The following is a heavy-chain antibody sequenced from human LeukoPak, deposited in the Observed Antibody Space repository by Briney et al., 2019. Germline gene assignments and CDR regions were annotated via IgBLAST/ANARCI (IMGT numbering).Heavy chain of an antibody. Sequence: PGGSLRLSCAASGFTFRAHGMDWVRQAPGRGLQWVASMKGDGSHIYYVDSVKGRFTISRDNARNSLYLQMNSLTAEDTAVYYCARLFGGVTTFDYWGQGALVTVSS. D-gene: IGHD2-8*02. CDR1: GFTFRAHG. V-gene: IGHV3-7*01. CDR3: ARLFGGVTTFDY. J-gene: IGHJ4*02. CDR2: MKGDGSHI.